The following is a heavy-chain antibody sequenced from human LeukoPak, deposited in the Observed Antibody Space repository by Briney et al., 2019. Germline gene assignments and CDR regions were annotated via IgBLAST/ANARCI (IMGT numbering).Heavy chain of an antibody. CDR2: INHSGST. Sequence: NSSETLSLTCAVYGGSFSGYYWSWIRQPPGKGLGWIGEINHSGSTNYNPSLKSRVTISVDTSKNQFSLKLSSVTAADTAVYYCARGEGDVTTGFDPWGQGTLVTVSS. V-gene: IGHV4-34*01. CDR3: ARGEGDVTTGFDP. J-gene: IGHJ5*02. D-gene: IGHD4-11*01. CDR1: GGSFSGYY.